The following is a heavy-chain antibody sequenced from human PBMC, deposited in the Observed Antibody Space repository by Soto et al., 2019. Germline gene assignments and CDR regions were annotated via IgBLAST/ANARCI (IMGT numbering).Heavy chain of an antibody. CDR2: IYSGGST. Sequence: GGSLRLSGAASGFTVSSNYMSWVRQAPGKGLEWVSVIYSGGSTYYADSVKGRFTISRDNSKNTLYLQMNSLRAEDTAVYYCARSPSIVATISYFDYWGQGTLVTVSS. V-gene: IGHV3-66*01. D-gene: IGHD5-12*01. CDR1: GFTVSSNY. CDR3: ARSPSIVATISYFDY. J-gene: IGHJ4*02.